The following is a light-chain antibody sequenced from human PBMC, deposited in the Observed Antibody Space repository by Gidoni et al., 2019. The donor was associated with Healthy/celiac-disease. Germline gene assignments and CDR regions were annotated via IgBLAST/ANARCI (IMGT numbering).Light chain of an antibody. CDR1: QSISSY. CDR2: AAS. V-gene: IGKV1-39*01. Sequence: DSQMTQSPSSLSASVGDRVTITCLASQSISSYLNWYQQKPVKAPKLLIYAASSLQSGVPSRFSGSGSGTDFTLTISSLQPEDFSTYYCQQSYSTPYTFGQXTKLEIK. CDR3: QQSYSTPYT. J-gene: IGKJ2*01.